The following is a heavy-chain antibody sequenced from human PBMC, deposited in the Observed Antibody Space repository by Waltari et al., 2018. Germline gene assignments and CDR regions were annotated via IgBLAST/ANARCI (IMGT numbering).Heavy chain of an antibody. CDR3: ARANWGYYYYYMDV. D-gene: IGHD7-27*01. J-gene: IGHJ6*03. CDR2: INHSGST. CDR1: GGSFSGYY. V-gene: IGHV4-34*01. Sequence: QVQLQQWGAGLLKPSETLSLTCAVYGGSFSGYYWSWIRQPPGKGLEWIGEINHSGSTHINPSLKSRVTISVDTSKNHFSLKLSSVTAADTAVYYCARANWGYYYYYMDVWGKGTTVTISS.